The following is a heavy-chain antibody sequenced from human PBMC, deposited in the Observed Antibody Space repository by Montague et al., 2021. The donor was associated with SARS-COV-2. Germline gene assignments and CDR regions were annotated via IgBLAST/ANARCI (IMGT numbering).Heavy chain of an antibody. CDR2: IDWDDDK. CDR1: GFSLSTSGMR. CDR3: ARMRYYYYMDV. Sequence: PALVKPTQTLTLTCTFSGFSLSTSGMRASWIRQPPGKALEWLALIDWDDDKYYSTSLKTRLTISKDTSKSQVVLTMTNMDPVDTATYYCARMRYYYYMDVWGKGTTVTVSS. V-gene: IGHV2-70*01. J-gene: IGHJ6*03.